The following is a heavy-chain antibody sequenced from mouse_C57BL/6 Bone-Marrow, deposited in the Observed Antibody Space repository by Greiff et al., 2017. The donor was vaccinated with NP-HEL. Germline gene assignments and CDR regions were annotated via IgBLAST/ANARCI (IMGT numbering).Heavy chain of an antibody. Sequence: QVQLQQPGAELVKPGASVKLSCKASGYTFTSYWMHWVKQRPGQGLEWIGMIHPNSGSTNYNEKFKSKDTLTVDKSSSTAYMQLSSLTSEDSAVYYCARYYYGSSYAMDYWGQGTSVTVSS. J-gene: IGHJ4*01. D-gene: IGHD1-1*01. CDR2: IHPNSGST. CDR3: ARYYYGSSYAMDY. CDR1: GYTFTSYW. V-gene: IGHV1-64*01.